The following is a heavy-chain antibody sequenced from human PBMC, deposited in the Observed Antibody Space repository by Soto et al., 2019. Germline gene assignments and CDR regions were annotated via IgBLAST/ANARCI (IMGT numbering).Heavy chain of an antibody. CDR3: ARVEVVTAIPDHYYYYYGMDV. V-gene: IGHV1-69*01. CDR1: GGTFSSYA. CDR2: IIRIFGTA. Sequence: QVQLVQSGAEVKKPGSSVKVSCKASGGTFSSYAISWVRQAPGQGLEWMGGIIRIFGTANYAQKFQGRVTSTADESTSTAYMELSSLRSEDTAVYYCARVEVVTAIPDHYYYYYGMDVWGQGTTVTVSS. D-gene: IGHD2-21*02. J-gene: IGHJ6*02.